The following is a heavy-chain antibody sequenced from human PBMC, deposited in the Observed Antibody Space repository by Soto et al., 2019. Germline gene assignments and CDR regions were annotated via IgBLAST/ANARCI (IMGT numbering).Heavy chain of an antibody. J-gene: IGHJ4*02. CDR2: TYHRGST. V-gene: IGHV4-59*01. CDR1: GVTISTYY. CDR3: ARIGGYHGPLDY. D-gene: IGHD3-16*02. Sequence: SETLSLTCAVSGVTISTYYWSWIRQPPGKGLEWIGYTYHRGSTNYSPSLKSRVAISLDTSENQFSLKVNSVTAADTAVYYCARIGGYHGPLDYWGQGTPVTVSS.